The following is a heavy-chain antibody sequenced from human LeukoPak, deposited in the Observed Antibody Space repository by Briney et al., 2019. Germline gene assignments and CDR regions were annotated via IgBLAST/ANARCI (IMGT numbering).Heavy chain of an antibody. CDR1: GYSFTGYY. J-gene: IGHJ4*02. V-gene: IGHV1-2*02. D-gene: IGHD3-22*01. CDR3: ARASYYYDSSGYPGYYFDY. CDR2: INPNSGGT. Sequence: ASVKVSCKASGYSFTGYYMHWVRQAPRQGLEWMGWINPNSGGTNYAQKFQGRVTMTRDTSISTAYMELSRLRSDDTAVYYCARASYYYDSSGYPGYYFDYWGQGTLVTVSS.